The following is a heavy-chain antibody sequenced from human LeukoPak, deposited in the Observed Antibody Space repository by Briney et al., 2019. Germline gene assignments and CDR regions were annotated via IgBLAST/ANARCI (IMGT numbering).Heavy chain of an antibody. CDR2: INPNSGDT. CDR3: ARDFVVVVAATPENWFDP. CDR1: GYTFTGYY. V-gene: IGHV1-2*02. J-gene: IGHJ5*02. Sequence: AASVKVSCKASGYTFTGYYMHWVRQAPGQGLEWMGWINPNSGDTGYAQKFQGRVTMTRDTSITTAYMELSRLRSDDTAVYYCARDFVVVVAATPENWFDPWGQGTLVTVPS. D-gene: IGHD2-15*01.